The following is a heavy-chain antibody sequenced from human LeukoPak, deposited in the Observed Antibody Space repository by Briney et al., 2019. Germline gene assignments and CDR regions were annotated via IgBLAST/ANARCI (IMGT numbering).Heavy chain of an antibody. D-gene: IGHD1-26*01. J-gene: IGHJ4*02. CDR3: VRDRELSY. CDR2: VYNSGST. V-gene: IGHV4-59*01. CDR1: GGSFSGYY. Sequence: NPSETLSLTCAVYGGSFSGYYWSWIRQPPGKGLEWIGYVYNSGSTDYNPSLKSRVTISADTSKSQFSLRLSSVTAADTAVYYCVRDRELSYWGQGTLVTVSS.